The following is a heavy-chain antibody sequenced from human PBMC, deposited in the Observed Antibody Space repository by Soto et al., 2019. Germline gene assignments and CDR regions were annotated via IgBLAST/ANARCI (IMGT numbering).Heavy chain of an antibody. D-gene: IGHD6-13*01. Sequence: PSETLSLTCTVSGGSISSSSYYWGWIRQPPGKGLEWIGSIYYSGSTYYNPSLKSRVTISVDTSKNQFSLKLSSVTAADTAVYHCASQQLVLGYYYYGMDVWGQGTTVTVSS. J-gene: IGHJ6*02. CDR3: ASQQLVLGYYYYGMDV. CDR1: GGSISSSSYY. CDR2: IYYSGST. V-gene: IGHV4-39*01.